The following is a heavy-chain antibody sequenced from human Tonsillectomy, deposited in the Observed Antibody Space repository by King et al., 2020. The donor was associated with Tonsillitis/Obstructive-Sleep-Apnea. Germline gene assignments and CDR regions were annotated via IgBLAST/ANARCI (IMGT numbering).Heavy chain of an antibody. CDR2: IYPGDSYS. CDR1: GYSFTSYW. CDR3: ARRVAGYCSSTSCPDAFDI. Sequence: QLVQSGAEVKKPGESLKISCQGSGYSFTSYWIGWVRQMPGKGLEWMGIIYPGDSYSTNSPSFQGQVTISADKSISTAYLQWSSLKASDTAMYYCARRVAGYCSSTSCPDAFDIWGQGTMVTVSS. J-gene: IGHJ3*02. V-gene: IGHV5-51*01. D-gene: IGHD2-2*01.